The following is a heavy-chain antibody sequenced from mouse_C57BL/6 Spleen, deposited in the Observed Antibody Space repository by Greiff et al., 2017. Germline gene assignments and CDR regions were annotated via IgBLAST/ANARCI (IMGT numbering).Heavy chain of an antibody. CDR2: IYPGSGST. D-gene: IGHD1-1*01. J-gene: IGHJ3*01. CDR1: GYTFTSYW. CDR3: AREEEITTVVTPFAY. V-gene: IGHV1-55*01. Sequence: QVQLQQPGAELVKPGASVKMSCKASGYTFTSYWITWVKQRPGQGLEWIGDIYPGSGSTNYNEKFKSKATRTVDTSSSTAYMQLSSLTSEGSAVYYCAREEEITTVVTPFAYWGQGTLVTVAA.